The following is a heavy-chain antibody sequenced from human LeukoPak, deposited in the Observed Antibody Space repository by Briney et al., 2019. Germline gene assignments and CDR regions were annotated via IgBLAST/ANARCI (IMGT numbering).Heavy chain of an antibody. CDR2: IYHSWST. D-gene: IGHD3-10*01. Sequence: SETLSLTCTVSGYSISNGYYWGWIRHPPGKGLEWIGNIYHSWSTYYKPSLKSRVTISVDTAKNKFSLRLGSVTAADTAVYYCARGANGSVSYNWFDPWGQGTLVTVSS. CDR1: GYSISNGYY. V-gene: IGHV4-38-2*02. J-gene: IGHJ5*02. CDR3: ARGANGSVSYNWFDP.